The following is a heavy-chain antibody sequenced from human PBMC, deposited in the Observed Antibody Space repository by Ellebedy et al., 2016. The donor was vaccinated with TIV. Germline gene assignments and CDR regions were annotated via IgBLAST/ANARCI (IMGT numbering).Heavy chain of an antibody. V-gene: IGHV3-73*01. CDR3: TASAGTSSGGFDP. CDR2: IRGQANNYAT. D-gene: IGHD6-19*01. J-gene: IGHJ5*02. Sequence: GESLKISCAASGFTFSGFTVHWVRQASGGGLEWLGRIRGQANNYATVYAASVKGRFTISRDDSENAAYLQMNSLKTEEAAIYYCTASAGTSSGGFDPWGQGTLVTVSS. CDR1: GFTFSGFT.